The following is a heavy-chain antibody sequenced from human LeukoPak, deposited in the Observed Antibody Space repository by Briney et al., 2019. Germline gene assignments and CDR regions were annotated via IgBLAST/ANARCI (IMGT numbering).Heavy chain of an antibody. D-gene: IGHD3-22*01. Sequence: GGSLRLSCAASGFTFSSYGMNWVRQAPGRGLEWVSGIGVGGTTYYADSVKGRFTISRDTSKNTLYLQMNSLRVEDTAVYYCAKTQGYYDCWGQGTLVTVSS. J-gene: IGHJ4*02. CDR3: AKTQGYYDC. CDR1: GFTFSSYG. V-gene: IGHV3-23*01. CDR2: IGVGGTT.